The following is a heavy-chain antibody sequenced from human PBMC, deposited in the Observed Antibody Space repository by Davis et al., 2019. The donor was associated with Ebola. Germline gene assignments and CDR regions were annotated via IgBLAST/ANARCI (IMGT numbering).Heavy chain of an antibody. CDR1: GFTFSSYA. D-gene: IGHD3-3*01. CDR2: ISGSGGST. J-gene: IGHJ6*03. V-gene: IGHV3-23*01. CDR3: ARDSYYDFWSGYLDYYYYYMDV. Sequence: GESLKISCAASGFTFSSYAMSWVRQAPGKGLEWVSAISGSGGSTYYADSVKGRFTISRDNAKNSLYLQMNSLRDEDTAVYYCARDSYYDFWSGYLDYYYYYMDVWGKGTTVTVSS.